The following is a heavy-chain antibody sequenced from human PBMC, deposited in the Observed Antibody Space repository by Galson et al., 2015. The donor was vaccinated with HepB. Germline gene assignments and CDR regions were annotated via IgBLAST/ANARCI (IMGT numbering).Heavy chain of an antibody. CDR3: VKGGEYTYGSHFDY. V-gene: IGHV3-64D*06. D-gene: IGHD5-18*01. J-gene: IGHJ4*02. CDR2: ISSNGGNT. Sequence: SLRLSCAASGFTFSRNAMHWVRQAPGKGLVYVSAISSNGGNTYYADSVKGRFTISRDNSKNTLYLEVSSLKPEDTAVYYCVKGGEYTYGSHFDYWGQGTLVTVSS. CDR1: GFTFSRNA.